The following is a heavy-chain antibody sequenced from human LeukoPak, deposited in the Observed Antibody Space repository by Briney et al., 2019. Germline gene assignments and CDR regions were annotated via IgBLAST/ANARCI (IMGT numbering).Heavy chain of an antibody. CDR3: ARDHGLGGSCLDY. D-gene: IGHD2-15*01. J-gene: IGHJ4*02. V-gene: IGHV3-11*06. CDR1: GFTFSDYY. Sequence: SGGSLRLSCAASGFTFSDYYMSWIRQAPGKGLEWVSYISSSRTYTNYADSVKGRFTISRDNAKNPLYLQMNSLRAEDTAVYYCARDHGLGGSCLDYWGQGTLVTVSS. CDR2: ISSSRTYT.